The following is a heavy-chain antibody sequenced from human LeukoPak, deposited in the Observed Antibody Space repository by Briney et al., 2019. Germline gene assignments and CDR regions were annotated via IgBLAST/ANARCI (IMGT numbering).Heavy chain of an antibody. J-gene: IGHJ4*02. CDR2: ISHDGII. CDR1: GFTFSSYV. CDR3: ARGADHGGSYYPD. V-gene: IGHV3-74*01. Sequence: PGGSLRLSCATAGFTFSSYVMHWVRRTPGKGLVWVSRISHDGIISYADSVKGRFTISRDNAKNTLFLQMSSLRVEDTAVYYCARGADHGGSYYPDWGQGTRVTVSS. D-gene: IGHD3-10*01.